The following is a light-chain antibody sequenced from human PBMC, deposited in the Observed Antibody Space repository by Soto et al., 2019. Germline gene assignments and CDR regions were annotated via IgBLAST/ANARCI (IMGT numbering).Light chain of an antibody. V-gene: IGLV2-14*01. Sequence: SSPTHPGSGSRSPGRSITICCPGSSRHVGAYTSTSWYQQHPGTAPKLMIYEVSNRPSGVSRLFSGSNSGNTASLTISGLQAEDGAHYYCSSYTGDDRDYVFGAGAQVTVL. J-gene: IGLJ1*01. CDR1: SRHVGAYTS. CDR2: EVS. CDR3: SSYTGDDRDYV.